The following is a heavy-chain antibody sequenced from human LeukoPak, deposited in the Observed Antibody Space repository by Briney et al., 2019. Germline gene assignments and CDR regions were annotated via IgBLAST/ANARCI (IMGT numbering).Heavy chain of an antibody. D-gene: IGHD2-2*01. CDR1: GYTFTGYY. CDR3: ARLPAAIFAFDY. Sequence: ASVKVSCKASGYTFTGYYMHWVRQAPGQGLEWMGWINPNSGGTNYAQKFQGRVTMTRDTSISTAYMELSRLRSDDTAVYYCARLPAAIFAFDYWGQGILVTVSS. CDR2: INPNSGGT. V-gene: IGHV1-2*02. J-gene: IGHJ4*02.